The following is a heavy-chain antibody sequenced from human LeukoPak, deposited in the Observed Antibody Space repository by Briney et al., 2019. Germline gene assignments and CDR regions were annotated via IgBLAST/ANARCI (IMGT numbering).Heavy chain of an antibody. Sequence: TGGSLRLSCAASGFTFSSYEMNWVRQAPGKGLEWVSYINSSGSTIYYADSVKGRFTISRDNAKNSLYLQMNSLRAEDTAVYYYASSPSYYYYYMDVWGKGTTVTISS. J-gene: IGHJ6*03. CDR1: GFTFSSYE. CDR3: ASSPSYYYYYMDV. V-gene: IGHV3-48*03. CDR2: INSSGSTI.